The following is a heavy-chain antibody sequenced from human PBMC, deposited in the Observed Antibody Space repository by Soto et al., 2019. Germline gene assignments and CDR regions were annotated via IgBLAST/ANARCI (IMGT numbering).Heavy chain of an antibody. CDR2: IEHDGSDT. V-gene: IGHV3-7*01. D-gene: IGHD3-22*01. J-gene: IGHJ4*02. CDR3: ARERHYYDRSGYQGY. CDR1: GFSFSSYW. Sequence: QLVESGGTLVQPGGSLRLSCAASGFSFSSYWMSWVRQAPGGGLEWVANIEHDGSDTYYVDTVKGRFTVSRDNAKNYLNLQMNSLRVENTAVYYCARERHYYDRSGYQGYWGQGTLVTVSS.